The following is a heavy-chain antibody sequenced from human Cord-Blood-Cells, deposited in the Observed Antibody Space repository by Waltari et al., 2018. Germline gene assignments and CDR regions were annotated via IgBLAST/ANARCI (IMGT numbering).Heavy chain of an antibody. Sequence: EVQLVETGGGLIQPGGSLRLSCAASGLTVSSNYLSWVRQAPGKGLEWVSVIDRGGSTYYADAVKGRFTISRYNSKNILYLQMNRLRAEDTAVYYCAGTTVTNSYHGMDVWGQGTTVTVSS. CDR2: IDRGGST. CDR1: GLTVSSNY. V-gene: IGHV3-53*02. CDR3: AGTTVTNSYHGMDV. J-gene: IGHJ6*02. D-gene: IGHD4-17*01.